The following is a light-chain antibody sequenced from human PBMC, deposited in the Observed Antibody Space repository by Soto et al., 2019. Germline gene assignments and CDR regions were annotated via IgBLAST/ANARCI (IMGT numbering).Light chain of an antibody. CDR3: QQYIKWPIT. V-gene: IGKV3-15*01. J-gene: IGKJ5*01. CDR1: QSVSRN. CDR2: DAS. Sequence: EIVLTQSPATLSSFPVDRVTLSCMASQSVSRNLAWYQQKPGQAPRLLISDASTRATGIPARFSGSGSGTEFTLTVSSLQSEDFAVYYCQQYIKWPITFGQGTRLEIK.